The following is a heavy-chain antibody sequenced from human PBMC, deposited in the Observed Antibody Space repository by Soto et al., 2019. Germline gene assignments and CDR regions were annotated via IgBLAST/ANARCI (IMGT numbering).Heavy chain of an antibody. D-gene: IGHD1-26*01. V-gene: IGHV6-1*01. Sequence: PSQTLSLTCAISVDSVSSNSAAWNWIRQSPSRGLEWLGGTYYRSKWHNDYAVSMRSRITINPDTSKNQFSLQLKSVTPEDTAVYYCARIVGGSSDYWGQGTQVTVSS. CDR3: ARIVGGSSDY. J-gene: IGHJ4*02. CDR2: TYYRSKWHN. CDR1: VDSVSSNSAA.